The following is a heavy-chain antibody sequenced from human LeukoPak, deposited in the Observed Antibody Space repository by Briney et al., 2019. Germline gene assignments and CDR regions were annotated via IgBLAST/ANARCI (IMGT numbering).Heavy chain of an antibody. J-gene: IGHJ6*02. D-gene: IGHD1-26*01. CDR2: IIPIFGTA. Sequence: ASVRVSCKASGGTFSSYAISWVRQAPGQGLEWTGGIIPIFGTANYAQKFQGRVTITADESTSTAYMELSSLRSEDTAVYYCARVSAIVGATNYYYYGMDVWGQGTTVTVSS. V-gene: IGHV1-69*13. CDR1: GGTFSSYA. CDR3: ARVSAIVGATNYYYYGMDV.